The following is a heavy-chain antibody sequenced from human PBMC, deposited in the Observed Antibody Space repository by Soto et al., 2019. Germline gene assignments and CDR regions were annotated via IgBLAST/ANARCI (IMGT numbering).Heavy chain of an antibody. V-gene: IGHV4-39*01. CDR1: GGSIYRSGYY. D-gene: IGHD2-15*01. CDR2: IDYNGVT. CDR3: GKVLVGATGHTDYDS. Sequence: SETLSLTCTVSGGSIYRSGYYWGWIRQPPGRGLEWIGNIDYNGVTYSNPSLKSRVTISRDTSKNQFSLKLTSVTAADTARYYCGKVLVGATGHTDYDSSGQGTMVTVSS. J-gene: IGHJ4*02.